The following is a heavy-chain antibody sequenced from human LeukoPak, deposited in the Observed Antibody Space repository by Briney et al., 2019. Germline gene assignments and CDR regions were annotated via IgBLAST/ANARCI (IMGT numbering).Heavy chain of an antibody. V-gene: IGHV1-46*01. CDR2: INPSGGST. J-gene: IGHJ3*02. CDR1: GYTFTSYY. D-gene: IGHD6-19*01. Sequence: GASVKVSCKASGYTFTSYYMHWVRQAPGQGLEWMGIINPSGGSTSYAQKFQGRVTITADESTSTAYMELSSLRSEDTAVYYCARVSGLRAVAGTWNAFDIWGQGTMVTVSS. CDR3: ARVSGLRAVAGTWNAFDI.